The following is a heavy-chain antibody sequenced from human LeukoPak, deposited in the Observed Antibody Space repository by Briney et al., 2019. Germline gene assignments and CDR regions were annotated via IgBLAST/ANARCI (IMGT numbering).Heavy chain of an antibody. V-gene: IGHV1-18*01. Sequence: GASVKVSGKASGYTFTTHGIAWVRQAPGQGLEWMGWISAHNGNTNYAQSLQGRVTMTTDTSTNTAYMELRSLGSDDTAVYYCARDGYFDLWGRGTLVTVSS. J-gene: IGHJ2*01. CDR2: ISAHNGNT. CDR3: ARDGYFDL. CDR1: GYTFTTHG.